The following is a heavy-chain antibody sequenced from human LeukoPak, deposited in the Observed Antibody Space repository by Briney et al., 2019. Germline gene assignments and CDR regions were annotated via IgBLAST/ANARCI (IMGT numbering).Heavy chain of an antibody. Sequence: GGSLRLSCAASGFRFTNYWMGWVRQAPGKGLEWVANIKQDGSEIDYVDSMKGRFTISRDNAKNSVYLQVSSLRAEDTAVYYCARIGYRSSSFDYWGQGTLVTVSS. CDR1: GFRFTNYW. CDR3: ARIGYRSSSFDY. J-gene: IGHJ4*02. V-gene: IGHV3-7*01. CDR2: IKQDGSEI. D-gene: IGHD6-13*01.